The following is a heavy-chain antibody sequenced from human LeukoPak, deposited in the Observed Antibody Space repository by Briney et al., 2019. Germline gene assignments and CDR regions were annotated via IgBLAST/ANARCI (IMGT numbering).Heavy chain of an antibody. CDR3: ARGGSNFDY. Sequence: SETLSLTCTVSGGSISSYYWSWIRQPPGKGLEWIGYIYYSGSTNYNPSLKSRVTISVDTSKNQFSLKLSSVTAADTAVYYCARGGSNFDYWGQGTLVTVSS. CDR2: IYYSGST. V-gene: IGHV4-59*01. CDR1: GGSISSYY. J-gene: IGHJ4*02. D-gene: IGHD3-16*01.